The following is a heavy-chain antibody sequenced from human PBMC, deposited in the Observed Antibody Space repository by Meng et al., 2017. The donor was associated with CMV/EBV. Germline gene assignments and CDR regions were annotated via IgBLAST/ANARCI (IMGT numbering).Heavy chain of an antibody. J-gene: IGHJ4*02. Sequence: GSLRLSCTVSGYSISSGYYWGWIRQPPGKGLEWIGSIYHSGSTYYNPSLKSRVTISVDTSKNQFSLKLSSVTAADTAVYYCARSPHKILFGELYFDTWGRGALVTVSS. D-gene: IGHD3-10*01. CDR2: IYHSGST. CDR3: ARSPHKILFGELYFDT. V-gene: IGHV4-38-2*02. CDR1: GYSISSGYY.